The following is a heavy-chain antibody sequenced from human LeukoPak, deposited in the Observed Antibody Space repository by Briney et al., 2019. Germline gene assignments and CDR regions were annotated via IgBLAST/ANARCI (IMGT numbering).Heavy chain of an antibody. CDR3: AKGAYYYDSSGYLGDF. D-gene: IGHD3-22*01. CDR2: ISYDGSNK. V-gene: IGHV3-30*18. J-gene: IGHJ4*02. Sequence: GGSLRLSCAASGFTFSSYGMHWVRQAPGKGLEWVAVISYDGSNKYYADSVKGRFTISRDNSKNTPYLQMNSLRAEDTAVYYCAKGAYYYDSSGYLGDFWGQGTLVTVSS. CDR1: GFTFSSYG.